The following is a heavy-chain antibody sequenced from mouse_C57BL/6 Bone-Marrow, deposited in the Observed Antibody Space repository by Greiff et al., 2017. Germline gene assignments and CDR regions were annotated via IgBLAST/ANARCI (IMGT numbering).Heavy chain of an antibody. Sequence: QVQLKQPGAELVKPGASVKLSCKASGYTFTSYWMHWVKQRPGRGLEWIGRIDPNSGGTKYNEKFKSKATLTVDKHSSTAYMQLSSLTSEDSAVCYCAHGNYFYLYFAVWGTGTTVTVSS. CDR3: AHGNYFYLYFAV. J-gene: IGHJ1*03. CDR2: IDPNSGGT. CDR1: GYTFTSYW. V-gene: IGHV1-72*01. D-gene: IGHD2-1*01.